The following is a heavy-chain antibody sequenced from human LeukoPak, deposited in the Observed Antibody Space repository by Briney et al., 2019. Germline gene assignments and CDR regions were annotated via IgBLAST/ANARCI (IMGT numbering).Heavy chain of an antibody. V-gene: IGHV1-46*01. CDR1: GYTFTSYY. Sequence: ASVKVSCKASGYTFTSYYMHWLRQAPGQGLEWMGIINPSGGSTSYAQKFQGRVTMTRDMSTSTAYMELSSLRSEDTAVYYCARTSGYGGGYFDYWGQGTLVTVSS. CDR2: INPSGGST. CDR3: ARTSGYGGGYFDY. D-gene: IGHD3-3*01. J-gene: IGHJ4*02.